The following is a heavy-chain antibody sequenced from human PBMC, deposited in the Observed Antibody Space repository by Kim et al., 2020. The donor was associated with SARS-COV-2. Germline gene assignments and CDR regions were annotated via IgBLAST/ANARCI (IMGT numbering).Heavy chain of an antibody. V-gene: IGHV3-21*01. D-gene: IGHD5-18*01. CDR2: ISSSSSYI. CDR3: ARDRPPGYSYG. J-gene: IGHJ4*02. Sequence: GGSLRLSCAASGFTFSSYSMNWVRQAPGKGLEWVSSISSSSSYIYYADSVKGRFTISRDNAKNSLYLQMNSLRAEDTAVYYCARDRPPGYSYGWGQGTLVTVTS. CDR1: GFTFSSYS.